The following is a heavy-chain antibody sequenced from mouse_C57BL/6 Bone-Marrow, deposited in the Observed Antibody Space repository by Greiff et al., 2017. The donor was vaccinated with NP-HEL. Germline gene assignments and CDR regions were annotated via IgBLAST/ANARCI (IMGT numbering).Heavy chain of an antibody. CDR1: GYTFTSYW. CDR3: ARRGDTPAMDY. CDR2: IHPNSGST. J-gene: IGHJ4*01. D-gene: IGHD3-3*01. Sequence: QVQLQQPGAELVKPGASVKLSCKASGYTFTSYWMHWVKQRPGQGLEWIGMIHPNSGSTNYNEKFKSKATLTVDKSSSTAYMQLSSLTSEDSAVYYCARRGDTPAMDYWGQGTSVTVSA. V-gene: IGHV1-64*01.